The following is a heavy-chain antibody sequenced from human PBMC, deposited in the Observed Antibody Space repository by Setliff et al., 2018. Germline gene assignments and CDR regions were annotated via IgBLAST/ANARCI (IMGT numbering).Heavy chain of an antibody. J-gene: IGHJ4*02. V-gene: IGHV4-59*01. CDR2: IYYSGST. D-gene: IGHD2-15*01. CDR3: AREGSPSLHYFDY. Sequence: PSETLSLTCTVSGGSISSYYWSWIRQPPGKGLEWIGYIYYSGSTNYNPSLKSRVTISVDTSKNQFSLKLSSVTAADTAVYYCAREGSPSLHYFDYWGQGTLVTVSS. CDR1: GGSISSYY.